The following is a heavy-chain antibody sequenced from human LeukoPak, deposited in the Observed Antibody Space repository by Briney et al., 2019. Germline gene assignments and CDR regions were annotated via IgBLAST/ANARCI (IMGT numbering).Heavy chain of an antibody. CDR2: IVDSSSTI. D-gene: IGHD1-1*01. CDR1: GFSFSTYS. V-gene: IGHV3-48*04. J-gene: IGHJ4*02. CDR3: ATDSPETAAFDY. Sequence: GGSLRLSCAASGFSFSTYSMNWVRQAPGKGLEGVSYIVDSSSTIYYADSVKGRFTISRDNDKNSLYLQMDSLRAEDTAVYYCATDSPETAAFDYWGQGTLVTVSS.